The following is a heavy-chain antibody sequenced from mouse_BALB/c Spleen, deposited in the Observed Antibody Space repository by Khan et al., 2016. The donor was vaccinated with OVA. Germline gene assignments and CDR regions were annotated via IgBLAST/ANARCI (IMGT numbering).Heavy chain of an antibody. Sequence: VELVESGPDLVAPSQSLSITCTVSGFSLTNFGVHWVRQPPGKGLEWLVVIWSDGRTTYNSALKSILSISKDNSKSQVFLKMNRLQTDDTAMYYCARHRFGYFDVWGAGTTVTVSS. J-gene: IGHJ1*01. V-gene: IGHV2-6-2*01. CDR3: ARHRFGYFDV. CDR2: IWSDGRT. CDR1: GFSLTNFG.